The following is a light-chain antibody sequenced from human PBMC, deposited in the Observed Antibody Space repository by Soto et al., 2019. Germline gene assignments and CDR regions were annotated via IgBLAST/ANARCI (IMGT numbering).Light chain of an antibody. CDR1: TGAVTSNHH. CDR2: DTS. J-gene: IGLJ2*01. Sequence: QAVVTQEPSLTVSPGGTVTLTCGSSTGAVTSNHHPYWFQQKAGQAPWTLIYDTSNKHSWTPARFSGSLLGDKAALTLSGAQPEDEAQYYCLLSYNAARVFGGGTKVTVL. V-gene: IGLV7-46*01. CDR3: LLSYNAARV.